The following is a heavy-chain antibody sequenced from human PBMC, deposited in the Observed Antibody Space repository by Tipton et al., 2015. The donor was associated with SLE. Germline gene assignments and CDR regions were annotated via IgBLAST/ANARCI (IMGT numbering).Heavy chain of an antibody. CDR1: GGSISSHY. D-gene: IGHD7-27*01. V-gene: IGHV4-59*11. CDR3: ARGAGEFDY. J-gene: IGHJ4*02. Sequence: TLSLTCTVSGGSISSHYWSWLRQPPGKGLEWIGSIYYSGSTYYNPSLKSRVTISVDTSKNQFSLKLSSVTAADTAVYYCARGAGEFDYWGQGTLVTVSS. CDR2: IYYSGST.